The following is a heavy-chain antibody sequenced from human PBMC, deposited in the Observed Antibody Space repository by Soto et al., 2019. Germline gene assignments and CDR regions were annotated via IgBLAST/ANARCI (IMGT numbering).Heavy chain of an antibody. V-gene: IGHV3-33*01. Sequence: QVQLVESGGGVVQPGRSLRLSCAASGFSFNTYGMHWVRQAPGKGLEWVAVIWDDGTNKYYADSVKGRFTISRDNSKNTLYLQMNSLRAEDTAVYYCVRDLREDGCSSSSCFYFDYWGQGTLVTVSS. CDR2: IWDDGTNK. J-gene: IGHJ4*02. CDR1: GFSFNTYG. CDR3: VRDLREDGCSSSSCFYFDY. D-gene: IGHD2-2*01.